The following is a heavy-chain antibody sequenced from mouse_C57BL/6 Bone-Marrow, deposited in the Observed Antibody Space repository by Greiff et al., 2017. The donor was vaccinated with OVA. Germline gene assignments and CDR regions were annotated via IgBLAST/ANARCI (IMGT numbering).Heavy chain of an antibody. V-gene: IGHV2-2*01. J-gene: IGHJ4*01. CDR3: ASPPQAMDY. Sequence: VQLQQSGPGLVQPSQSLSITCTVSGFSLTSYGVHWVRQSPGKGLEWLGVIWSGGSTAYNAAFISRLSISKDNSKSQVFFKMNSLQADDTAIYYCASPPQAMDYWGQGTSVTVSS. CDR2: IWSGGST. CDR1: GFSLTSYG.